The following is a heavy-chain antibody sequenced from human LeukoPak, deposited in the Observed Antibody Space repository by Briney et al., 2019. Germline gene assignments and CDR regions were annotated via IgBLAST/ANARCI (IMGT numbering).Heavy chain of an antibody. V-gene: IGHV3-48*03. J-gene: IGHJ4*02. CDR3: ARDYLTVGATYYFDY. D-gene: IGHD1-26*01. CDR2: ISSSGSTM. Sequence: EGSLRLSCAASGFTFSSCEMNWVRQAPGKGLEWVSYISSSGSTMYYADSVKGRFTIARDNAKNSLYLQMNSLRAEDTAVYYCARDYLTVGATYYFDYWGQGTLVTVSS. CDR1: GFTFSSCE.